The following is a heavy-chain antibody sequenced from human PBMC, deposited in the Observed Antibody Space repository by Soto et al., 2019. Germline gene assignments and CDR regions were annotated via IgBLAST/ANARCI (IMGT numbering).Heavy chain of an antibody. CDR3: ARDRLMGQYFGS. J-gene: IGHJ4*02. D-gene: IGHD3-10*01. CDR2: INYSGST. CDR1: GGSINSGSYY. V-gene: IGHV4-31*03. Sequence: QVQLQESGPGLVKPSQTLSLTSPVTGGSINSGSYYWSWVRQHPGKGLEWIGNINYSGSTYYNPSLKSRVLMSVDASQNQFFLKLTSVTAADTAIYYCARDRLMGQYFGSWGQGTLVTVSS.